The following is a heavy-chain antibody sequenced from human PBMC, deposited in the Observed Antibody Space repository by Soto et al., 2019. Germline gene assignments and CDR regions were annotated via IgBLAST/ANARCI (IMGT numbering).Heavy chain of an antibody. J-gene: IGHJ3*02. CDR3: VRDDFWSAGDI. D-gene: IGHD3-3*01. Sequence: GGSLRLSCAASGFTFSNYWMTWVRQGPGKGLEWVATMKHDGSGKSYVDSVKGRFTISRDNANNLLYLQMNSLRAEDMAMYYCVRDDFWSAGDIWGQGTMVTVSS. V-gene: IGHV3-7*05. CDR2: MKHDGSGK. CDR1: GFTFSNYW.